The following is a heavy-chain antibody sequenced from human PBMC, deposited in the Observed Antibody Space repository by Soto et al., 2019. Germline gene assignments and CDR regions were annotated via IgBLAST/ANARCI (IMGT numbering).Heavy chain of an antibody. CDR1: GYTFTGYY. CDR3: ARDPNTVTTKYYYGMDV. J-gene: IGHJ6*02. V-gene: IGHV1-2*04. CDR2: INPNSGGT. D-gene: IGHD4-17*01. Sequence: ASVKVSCKASGYTFTGYYMHWVRQAPGQGLEWMGWINPNSGGTNYAQKFQGWVTMTRDTSISTAYMELSRLRSDDTAVYYCARDPNTVTTKYYYGMDVWGQGTTVTVSS.